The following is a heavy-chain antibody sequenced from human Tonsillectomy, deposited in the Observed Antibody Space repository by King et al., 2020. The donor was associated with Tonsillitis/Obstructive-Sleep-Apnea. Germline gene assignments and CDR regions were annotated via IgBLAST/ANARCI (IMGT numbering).Heavy chain of an antibody. CDR1: GFTFSSYA. CDR2: ISGFGTST. CDR3: AKGPLWFEDLLPIDL. J-gene: IGHJ6*04. D-gene: IGHD3-10*01. V-gene: IGHV3-23*04. Sequence: EVQLVESGGGLVQPGGSLRLSCAASGFTFSSYAMSWVRQAPGKGLEWVSAISGFGTSTYYADSVKGRFTISRDNSKNTLYLQVNSLRAEDTAVYYWAKGPLWFEDLLPIDLWGNGTTVTVSS.